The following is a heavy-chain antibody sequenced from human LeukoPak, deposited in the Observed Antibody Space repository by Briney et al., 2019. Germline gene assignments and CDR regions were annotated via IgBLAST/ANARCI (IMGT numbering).Heavy chain of an antibody. CDR2: INPNSGGT. Sequence: ASVKVSCKASGYTFTGYYMHWVRQAPGQGLEWMGWINPNSGGTNYAQEFQGRVTMTRDTSISTAYMELSRLRSDDTAVYYCAGGIAVAGFFDYWGQGTLVTVSS. CDR1: GYTFTGYY. J-gene: IGHJ4*02. CDR3: AGGIAVAGFFDY. D-gene: IGHD6-19*01. V-gene: IGHV1-2*02.